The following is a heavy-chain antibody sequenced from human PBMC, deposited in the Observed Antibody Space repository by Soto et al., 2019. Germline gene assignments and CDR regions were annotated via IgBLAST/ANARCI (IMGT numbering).Heavy chain of an antibody. CDR1: GFTFSSYS. Sequence: PGGSLRLSCAASGFTFSSYSMNWVRQAPGKGLEWVSSIGSSSSYIYYADSVKGRFTISRDNAKNSLYLQMNSLRAEDTAVYYCSRWLQPFDYWGQGTLVTVSS. J-gene: IGHJ4*02. D-gene: IGHD5-12*01. CDR3: SRWLQPFDY. CDR2: IGSSSSYI. V-gene: IGHV3-21*01.